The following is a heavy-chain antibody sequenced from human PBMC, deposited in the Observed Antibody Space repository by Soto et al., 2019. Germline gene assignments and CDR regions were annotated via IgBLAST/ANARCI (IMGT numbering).Heavy chain of an antibody. CDR2: IYHSGST. V-gene: IGHV4-34*01. CDR1: GGSFSGYY. Sequence: SETLSLTCAVYGGSFSGYYWSWVRQPPGKGLEWIGEIYHSGSTNYNPSLKSRVTISVDKSKNQFSLKLSSVTAADTAVYYCARIYGSGSYPYDYWGQGTLVTVSS. D-gene: IGHD3-10*01. CDR3: ARIYGSGSYPYDY. J-gene: IGHJ4*02.